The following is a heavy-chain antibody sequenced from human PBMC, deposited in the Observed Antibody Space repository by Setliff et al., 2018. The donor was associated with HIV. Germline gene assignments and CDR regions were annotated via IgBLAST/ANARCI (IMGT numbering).Heavy chain of an antibody. CDR2: IMTDGGVT. V-gene: IGHV3-74*01. J-gene: IGHJ4*02. CDR1: GFTFNNYW. CDR3: ARALAVAGTRTSDY. D-gene: IGHD6-19*01. Sequence: GSLRLSCAASGFTFNNYWMHWVRQAPGKGLVWVSRIMTDGGVTNYADSVKGRFTISRDNTQKSLFLQMNSLRAEDSGVYFCARALAVAGTRTSDYWGQGALVTSPQ.